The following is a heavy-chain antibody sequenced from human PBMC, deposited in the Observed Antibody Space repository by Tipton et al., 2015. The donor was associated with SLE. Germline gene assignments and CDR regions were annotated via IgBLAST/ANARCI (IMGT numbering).Heavy chain of an antibody. Sequence: LSLTCAVYGGSFSGFYWSWIRQPPGKGLEWVSYITTSGSTIYYADSVKGRFTISRDNAKDSLYLQMNSLRAEDTAVYYCASGLLPFLYYFDYWGQGTLVTVSS. CDR1: GGSFSGFY. CDR3: ASGLLPFLYYFDY. CDR2: ITTSGSTI. J-gene: IGHJ4*02. D-gene: IGHD2-21*01. V-gene: IGHV3-11*04.